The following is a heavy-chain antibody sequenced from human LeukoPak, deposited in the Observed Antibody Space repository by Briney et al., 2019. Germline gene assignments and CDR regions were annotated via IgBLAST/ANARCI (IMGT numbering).Heavy chain of an antibody. CDR1: GFTVSSNY. J-gene: IGHJ4*02. D-gene: IGHD3-10*01. V-gene: IGHV3-66*04. CDR2: IYSGGST. CDR3: ARPSYNSGSYFDY. Sequence: PGGSLRLSCAASGFTVSSNYMSWVRQAPGKGLEWVSVIYSGGSTYYADSVKGRFTISRDNSKNSLYLQMNSLRVEDTAVYYCARPSYNSGSYFDYWGQGILVTVS.